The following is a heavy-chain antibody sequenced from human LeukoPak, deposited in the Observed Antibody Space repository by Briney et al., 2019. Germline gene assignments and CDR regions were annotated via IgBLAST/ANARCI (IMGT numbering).Heavy chain of an antibody. J-gene: IGHJ5*02. CDR3: ARSQELWFGAYYYDSSGYRFDP. CDR2: INPSGGST. Sequence: ASVKVSCKATGYTFTSYYMHWVRQAPGQGLEWMGIINPSGGSTNYAQKFQGRVTMTRDTSKNQFSLKLSSVTAADTAVYYCARSQELWFGAYYYDSSGYRFDPWGQGTLVTVSS. D-gene: IGHD3-22*01. V-gene: IGHV1-46*01. CDR1: GYTFTSYY.